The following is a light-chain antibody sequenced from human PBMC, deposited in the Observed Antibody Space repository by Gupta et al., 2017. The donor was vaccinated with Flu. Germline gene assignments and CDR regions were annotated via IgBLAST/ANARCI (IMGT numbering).Light chain of an antibody. Sequence: GQTARITCGGNNIRIQSVNWYQQRPGQAPVVVVYDDTDRPSGIPDRISGSKSGNTATLTIDRVEGGDEADYFCQLWDTTSDHPVFGGGTKLTVL. CDR1: NIRIQS. CDR2: DDT. J-gene: IGLJ3*02. CDR3: QLWDTTSDHPV. V-gene: IGLV3-21*02.